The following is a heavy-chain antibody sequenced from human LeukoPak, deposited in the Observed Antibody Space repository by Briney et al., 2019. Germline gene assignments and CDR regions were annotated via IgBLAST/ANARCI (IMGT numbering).Heavy chain of an antibody. Sequence: GGSLRLSCAASGFSVSVNYMSWVRQAPGKGLEWVAVISYDGSNKYYADSVKGRFTISRDNSKNTLYLQMNSLRAEDTAVYYCARSDYYDSSGSLFDYWGQGTLVTVSS. CDR2: ISYDGSNK. J-gene: IGHJ4*02. CDR3: ARSDYYDSSGSLFDY. V-gene: IGHV3-30-3*01. CDR1: GFSVSVNY. D-gene: IGHD3-22*01.